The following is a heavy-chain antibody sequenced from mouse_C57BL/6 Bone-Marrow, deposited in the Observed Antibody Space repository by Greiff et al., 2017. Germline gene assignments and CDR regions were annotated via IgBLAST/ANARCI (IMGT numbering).Heavy chain of an antibody. D-gene: IGHD4-1*01. CDR3: ARSGPLGRSFDY. CDR1: GYTFTSYW. Sequence: VQLQQLGAELVKPGASVKMSCKASGYTFTSYWITWVKQRPGQGLEWIGDIYPTSGRTNYNEKFKSKAILTVDTSSNTAYMQLSSLTSEDSAVFYCARSGPLGRSFDYWGQGTTLTVSS. CDR2: IYPTSGRT. J-gene: IGHJ2*01. V-gene: IGHV1-55*01.